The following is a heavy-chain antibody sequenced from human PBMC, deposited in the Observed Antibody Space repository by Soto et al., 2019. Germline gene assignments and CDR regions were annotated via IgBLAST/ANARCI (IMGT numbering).Heavy chain of an antibody. D-gene: IGHD4-17*01. CDR1: GFTFSDCS. V-gene: IGHV3-48*04. J-gene: IGHJ4*02. CDR3: ARRSTMTTIDY. CDR2: ISRSGSTT. Sequence: EVQLVESGGGLVQPGGSLRLSCAASGFTFSDCSMNWVRQAPGKGLEWVSDISRSGSTTYYADSVKGRFTIARDNAKNSLYLQMNSLRAEDTAVYYCARRSTMTTIDYWGQGTLVTVSS.